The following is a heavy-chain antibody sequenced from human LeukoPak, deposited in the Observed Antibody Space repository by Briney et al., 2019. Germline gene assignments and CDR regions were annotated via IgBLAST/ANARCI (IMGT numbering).Heavy chain of an antibody. Sequence: SETLSLTCAVYGGSFSGYYWSWIRQPPGQGLKWIGSIYYSGSTYYNPSLKSRVTILVDTSKNQFSLKLSSVTAADTAVYYCARVHGTYDSSGYTDAFDIWGQGTMVTVSS. J-gene: IGHJ3*02. V-gene: IGHV4-34*01. CDR3: ARVHGTYDSSGYTDAFDI. CDR1: GGSFSGYY. D-gene: IGHD3-22*01. CDR2: IYYSGST.